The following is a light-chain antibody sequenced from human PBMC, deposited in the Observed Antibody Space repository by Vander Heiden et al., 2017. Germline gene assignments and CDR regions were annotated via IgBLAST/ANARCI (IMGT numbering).Light chain of an antibody. CDR1: QDISNY. CDR3: QQDDKLPIT. Sequence: SSLSASVGDRVTITCQASQDISNYLNWYQQKPGKAPKLLIYDASNLETGVPSRFSGSGSGTDLTFTISSLQPEDIATYYCQQDDKLPITFGQGTRLEIK. CDR2: DAS. J-gene: IGKJ5*01. V-gene: IGKV1-33*01.